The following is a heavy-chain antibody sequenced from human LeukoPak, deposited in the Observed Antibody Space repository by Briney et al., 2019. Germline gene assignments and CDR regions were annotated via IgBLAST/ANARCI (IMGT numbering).Heavy chain of an antibody. D-gene: IGHD3-22*01. CDR2: INPSGGST. J-gene: IGHJ4*02. CDR1: GYTFTSYY. Sequence: GASVKVSCKSSGYTFTSYYMYWVRQAPGQGLEWMGIINPSGGSTSYAQKFQGRVTMTRDTSTSTVYMELSSLRSEDTAVYYCSSHYYDSSGYSPGGYWGQGTLVTVSS. CDR3: SSHYYDSSGYSPGGY. V-gene: IGHV1-46*01.